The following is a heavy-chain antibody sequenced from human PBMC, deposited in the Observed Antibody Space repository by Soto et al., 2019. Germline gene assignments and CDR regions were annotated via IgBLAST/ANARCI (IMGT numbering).Heavy chain of an antibody. CDR2: IIPLCGTA. Sequence: QVQLVQSGAEVKKPGSSVKVSCKASGVTFSTYDICWVRQAPGQGLEWMGGIIPLCGTANYAQKFQGRATIIAAESTRKADMALLRLRSEDTAVYDCAITEGTDAYNFAYWGQGTLVTVSS. D-gene: IGHD1-1*01. J-gene: IGHJ4*02. V-gene: IGHV1-69*01. CDR1: GVTFSTYD. CDR3: AITEGTDAYNFAY.